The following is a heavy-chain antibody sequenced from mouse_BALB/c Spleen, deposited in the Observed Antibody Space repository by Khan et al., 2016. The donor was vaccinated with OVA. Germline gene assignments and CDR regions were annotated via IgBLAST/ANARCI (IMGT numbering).Heavy chain of an antibody. Sequence: QVQLKQSGPGLVAPSQSLSITCTVSGFSLTNYGVHWVRQPPREGLEWLGVIWAGGSTNYNSALMSRLSISKDNSKSQVFFKMNSLQTNDTAMYXCARPYYGSAWFAYWGQGTLVTVSA. V-gene: IGHV2-9*02. CDR1: GFSLTNYG. D-gene: IGHD1-1*01. CDR2: IWAGGST. J-gene: IGHJ3*01. CDR3: ARPYYGSAWFAY.